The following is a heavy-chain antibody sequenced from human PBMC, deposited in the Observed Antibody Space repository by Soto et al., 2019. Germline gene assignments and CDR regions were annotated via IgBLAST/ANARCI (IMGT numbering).Heavy chain of an antibody. CDR2: ISGSGGST. D-gene: IGHD3-3*01. V-gene: IGHV3-23*01. CDR3: AKVYDFWSGYYLSDAFDI. CDR1: GFTFSSYA. Sequence: EVLLLESGGGLVQPGGSLRLSCAASGFTFSSYAMSWVRQAPGKGLEWVSAISGSGGSTYYADSVKGRFTISRDNSKNTLYLQMNSLRAEDTAVYYCAKVYDFWSGYYLSDAFDIWGQGTMVTVSS. J-gene: IGHJ3*02.